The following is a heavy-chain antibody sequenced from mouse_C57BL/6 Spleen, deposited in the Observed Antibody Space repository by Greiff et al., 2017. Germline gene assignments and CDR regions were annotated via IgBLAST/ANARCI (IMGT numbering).Heavy chain of an antibody. V-gene: IGHV5-17*01. CDR3: ARQEIYYGNYGDFDY. D-gene: IGHD2-1*01. CDR2: ISSGSSTI. CDR1: GFTFSDYG. J-gene: IGHJ2*01. Sequence: EVMLVESGGGLVKPGGSLKLSCAASGFTFSDYGMHWVRQAPEKGLEWVAYISSGSSTIYYADTVKGRFTISRDNAKNTLFLQMTSLRSEDTAMYYCARQEIYYGNYGDFDYWGQGTTLTVSS.